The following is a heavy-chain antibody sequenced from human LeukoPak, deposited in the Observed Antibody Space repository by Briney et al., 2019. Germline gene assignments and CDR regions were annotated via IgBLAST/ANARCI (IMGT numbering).Heavy chain of an antibody. V-gene: IGHV1-69*05. D-gene: IGHD2-2*01. CDR3: ARVVPAAKGNAFDI. J-gene: IGHJ3*02. Sequence: ASVKVSCKASGGTFSSYAISWVRQAPGQGLEWMGGIIPIFGTANYAQKLQGRVTMTTDTSTSTAYMELRSLRSDDTAVYYCARVVPAAKGNAFDIWGQGTMVTVSS. CDR1: GGTFSSYA. CDR2: IIPIFGTA.